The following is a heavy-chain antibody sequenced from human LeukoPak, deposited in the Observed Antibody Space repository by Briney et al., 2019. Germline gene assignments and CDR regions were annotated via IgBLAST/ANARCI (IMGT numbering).Heavy chain of an antibody. CDR3: TTALGPAPADY. V-gene: IGHV3-15*01. J-gene: IGHJ4*02. CDR1: GFTFSNAW. Sequence: GGSLRLSCAASGFTFSNAWMNWVRQAPGKGLEWVGRIKSKTDGGAPNYAAPVQGSFTISRDDSKNTLYLQMNSLKTEDTAVYYCTTALGPAPADYWGQGTLVTVSP. CDR2: IKSKTDGGAP.